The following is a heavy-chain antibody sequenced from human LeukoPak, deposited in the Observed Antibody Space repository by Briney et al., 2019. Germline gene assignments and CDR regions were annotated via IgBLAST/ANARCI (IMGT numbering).Heavy chain of an antibody. CDR1: GFTFSSYW. V-gene: IGHV3-74*01. Sequence: PGGSLRLSCAASGFTFSSYWMHWVRQAPGKGLVWVSRINTDGSSTSYADSVKGRFTISRDNAKNSLYLQMNSLRAEDTAVYYCARVTGYENYYDSSGYYYYFDYWGQGTLVTVSS. CDR3: ARVTGYENYYDSSGYYYYFDY. CDR2: INTDGSST. J-gene: IGHJ4*02. D-gene: IGHD3-22*01.